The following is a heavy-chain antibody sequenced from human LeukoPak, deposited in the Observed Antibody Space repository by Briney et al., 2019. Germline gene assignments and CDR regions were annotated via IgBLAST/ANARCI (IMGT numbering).Heavy chain of an antibody. CDR1: GGSFSGYY. Sequence: SETLSLTCAVYGGSFSGYYWSWIRQPPGKGLEWIGEINHSGSTNYNPSLKSRVTISVDTSKNQFSLKLSSVTAADTAVYYCARGGGDILTGYTDAYYFDYWGQGTLVTVSS. CDR2: INHSGST. V-gene: IGHV4-34*01. CDR3: ARGGGDILTGYTDAYYFDY. D-gene: IGHD3-9*01. J-gene: IGHJ4*02.